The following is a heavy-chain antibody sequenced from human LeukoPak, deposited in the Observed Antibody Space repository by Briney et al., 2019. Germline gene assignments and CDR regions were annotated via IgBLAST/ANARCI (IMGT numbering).Heavy chain of an antibody. J-gene: IGHJ6*03. Sequence: GGSLRLSCAASGFTFSSYSMNWVRQAPGKGLEWVSSISSSSSYIYYADSVKGRFTISRDNAKNSLYLQMNSLRAEDTAVYYCARDGITMVRGVIYYYYYMDVWGKGTTVTVSS. CDR2: ISSSSSYI. CDR3: ARDGITMVRGVIYYYYYMDV. D-gene: IGHD3-10*01. V-gene: IGHV3-21*01. CDR1: GFTFSSYS.